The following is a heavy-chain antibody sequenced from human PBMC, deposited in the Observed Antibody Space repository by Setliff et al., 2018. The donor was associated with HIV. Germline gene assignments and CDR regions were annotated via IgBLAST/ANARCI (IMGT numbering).Heavy chain of an antibody. D-gene: IGHD2-15*01. V-gene: IGHV1-69*08. J-gene: IGHJ3*01. CDR1: GYTFSDYY. CDR3: ARDFHVLGYCSAGSCPYDASDV. Sequence: SVKVSCKASGYTFSDYYLHWVRQAPGQGLEWMGRIISILGTPNYSHKFQGRVTITADKSTTTTYMELSSLRSDDKAIYYCARDFHVLGYCSAGSCPYDASDVWGQGTMVTVSS. CDR2: IISILGTP.